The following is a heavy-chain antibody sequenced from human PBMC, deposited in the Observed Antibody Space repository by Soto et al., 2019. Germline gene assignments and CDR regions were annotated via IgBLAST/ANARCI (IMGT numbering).Heavy chain of an antibody. V-gene: IGHV4-59*01. Sequence: SETLSLTCTVSGGSISSYYWSWIRLPPGKGLEWIGYIYYSGSTNYNPSLKSRVTISVDTSKNQFSLKLSSVTAADTAVYYCARARVITGPYYYYGTDVWGQGTTVTVSS. CDR3: ARARVITGPYYYYGTDV. D-gene: IGHD1-20*01. CDR1: GGSISSYY. CDR2: IYYSGST. J-gene: IGHJ6*02.